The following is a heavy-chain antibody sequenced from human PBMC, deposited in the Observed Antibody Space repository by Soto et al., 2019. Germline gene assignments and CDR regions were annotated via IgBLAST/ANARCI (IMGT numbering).Heavy chain of an antibody. CDR3: ASGSQGFWSGYRDDAFDI. CDR2: IYYSGIT. D-gene: IGHD3-3*01. Sequence: LETLSLTGTVSGGSISSYYCSWIRQPPWKGLEWIGYIYYSGITNYNPSLKSRVTISVDTSKNQFSLKLSSVTAADTAVYYCASGSQGFWSGYRDDAFDIWGQRTMVPVSS. J-gene: IGHJ3*02. CDR1: GGSISSYY. V-gene: IGHV4-59*01.